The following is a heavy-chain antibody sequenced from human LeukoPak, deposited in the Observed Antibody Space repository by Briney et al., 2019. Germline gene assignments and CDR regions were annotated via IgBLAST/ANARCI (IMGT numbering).Heavy chain of an antibody. V-gene: IGHV3-23*01. J-gene: IGHJ4*02. D-gene: IGHD2-15*01. CDR1: RFTFNTYA. CDR2: ISGNGDIT. CDR3: ARVKRDCSGASCYSYDY. Sequence: PGGSLRLSCAASRFTFNTYAVNWVRQAPGKGLEWVSAISGNGDITYYADSVRGRFTISRDNSKNTLYLQMNSLRAEDTAVYYCARVKRDCSGASCYSYDYWGQGTLVTVSS.